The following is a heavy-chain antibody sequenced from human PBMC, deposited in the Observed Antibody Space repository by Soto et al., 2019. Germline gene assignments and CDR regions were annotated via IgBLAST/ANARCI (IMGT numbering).Heavy chain of an antibody. D-gene: IGHD2-2*01. J-gene: IGHJ4*02. V-gene: IGHV4-59*08. Sequence: SDTLSLTCTITGHSISSQCWSCIRQPPGKGLEWIGYIYYSGSTNYNPSLKSRVSISVDTSKNQFSLKLRSVTAADTAVYYCPRRYGSTLDYWGQGTLVTVS. CDR2: IYYSGST. CDR1: GHSISSQC. CDR3: PRRYGSTLDY.